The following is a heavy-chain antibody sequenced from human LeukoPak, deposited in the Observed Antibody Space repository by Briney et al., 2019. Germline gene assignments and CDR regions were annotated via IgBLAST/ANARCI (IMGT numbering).Heavy chain of an antibody. CDR2: IFSSGGA. V-gene: IGHV4-4*07. J-gene: IGHJ4*02. Sequence: SETLSLTCAVSGGSLTGFFWTWIRQPAGEGLQYIGRIFSSGGANYNPSLQGRVAMSVDTSQNLFSLKLTSVTAADTAVYFCARVATPDVSSPLDFWGQGILVTVSS. CDR1: GGSLTGFF. D-gene: IGHD6-19*01. CDR3: ARVATPDVSSPLDF.